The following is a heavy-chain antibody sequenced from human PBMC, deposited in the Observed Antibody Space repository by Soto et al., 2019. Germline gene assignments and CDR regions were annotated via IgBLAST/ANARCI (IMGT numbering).Heavy chain of an antibody. D-gene: IGHD2-15*01. CDR2: IRGSADTT. CDR3: AKAERIQSGCPLTH. J-gene: IGHJ4*02. Sequence: EVQLLESGGGLVQPGGSLRLSCAASGFTFSSYAMSWVRQAPGKGLEWVSGIRGSADTTYYADSVKGRFTISRDNPKNTLHLQLNLLRAEATALDYCAKAERIQSGCPLTHWGQGILVTVSP. V-gene: IGHV3-23*01. CDR1: GFTFSSYA.